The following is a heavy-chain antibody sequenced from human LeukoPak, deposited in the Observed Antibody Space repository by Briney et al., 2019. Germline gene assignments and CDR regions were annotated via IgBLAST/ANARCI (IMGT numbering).Heavy chain of an antibody. Sequence: PGGSLRLSCAASGFTFDNYAMHWVRQAPGKGLEWVSGIAWNSGNTGFADSVKGRFTISRDNAENSLSLQMNGLTPEDTAFYFCAKDMNSYGSGSSYNPWGPFDSWGQGTLVTVSS. J-gene: IGHJ4*02. CDR1: GFTFDNYA. CDR2: IAWNSGNT. CDR3: AKDMNSYGSGSSYNPWGPFDS. D-gene: IGHD3-10*01. V-gene: IGHV3-9*01.